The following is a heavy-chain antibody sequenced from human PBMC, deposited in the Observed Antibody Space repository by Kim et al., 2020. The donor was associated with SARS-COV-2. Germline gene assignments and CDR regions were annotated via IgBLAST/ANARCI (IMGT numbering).Heavy chain of an antibody. J-gene: IGHJ5*02. CDR3: ARGCSSSCPRIPNWFDP. V-gene: IGHV3-48*03. CDR1: GFTFSGYE. D-gene: IGHD2-2*01. Sequence: GGSLRLSCAASGFTFSGYEMNWVRQAPGKGLEWVSYISSSGSTIYYTPSVKGRFTISRDNAKNSLYLQMNSLRAEDTAVYYCARGCSSSCPRIPNWFDPWGQGTLVTVSS. CDR2: ISSSGSTI.